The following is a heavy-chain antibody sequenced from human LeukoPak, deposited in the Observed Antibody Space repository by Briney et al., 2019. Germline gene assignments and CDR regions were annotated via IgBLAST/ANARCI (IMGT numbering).Heavy chain of an antibody. CDR3: ARGGYRSGYVFDC. V-gene: IGHV3-30*04. J-gene: IGHJ4*02. CDR2: ISYNGGDE. CDR1: GFTLSSHA. D-gene: IGHD5-18*01. Sequence: GGSLRLSCPTSGFTLSSHAMHWVRQAPGKGLEWVAFISYNGGDESYADSVKGRFTISRDNSRNTVSLQMNSLRSEDTDVYYCARGGYRSGYVFDCWGQGTLVTVSS.